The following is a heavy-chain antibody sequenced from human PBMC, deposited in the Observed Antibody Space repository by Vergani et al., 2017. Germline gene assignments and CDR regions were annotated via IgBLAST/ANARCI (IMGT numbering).Heavy chain of an antibody. V-gene: IGHV3-21*01. CDR1: GFTFSSYS. J-gene: IGHJ4*02. D-gene: IGHD3-9*01. Sequence: VQLVESGGGLVKPGGSLRLSCAASGFTFSSYSMNWVRQAPAKGLEWVSSISSSSSYIYYADSVKGRFTISRDNAKNSLYLQMNSLRAEDTAVYYCARANPDMLTGYYLPSAYYFDYWGQGTLVTVSS. CDR2: ISSSSSYI. CDR3: ARANPDMLTGYYLPSAYYFDY.